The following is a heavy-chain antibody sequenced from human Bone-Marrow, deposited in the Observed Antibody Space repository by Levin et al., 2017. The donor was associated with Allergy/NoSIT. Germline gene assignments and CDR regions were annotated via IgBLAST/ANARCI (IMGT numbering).Heavy chain of an antibody. V-gene: IGHV5-51*01. CDR2: IYPGDSDT. J-gene: IGHJ6*02. Sequence: GESLKISCKAYAYSFTTYWVGWVRQMPGKGLEWMGIIYPGDSDTRYSPSFQGQVTISADKSISTAYLQWSSLKASDTAMYYCARHGGGIAARLGYYYGMDVWGQGTTVTVSS. D-gene: IGHD6-6*01. CDR1: AYSFTTYW. CDR3: ARHGGGIAARLGYYYGMDV.